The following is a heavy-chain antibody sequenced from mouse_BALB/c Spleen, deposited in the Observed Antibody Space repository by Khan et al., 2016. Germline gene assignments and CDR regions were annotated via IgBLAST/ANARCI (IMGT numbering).Heavy chain of an antibody. CDR2: ISYDGSN. V-gene: IGHV3-6*02. CDR3: ARESLYYYGSWFAY. J-gene: IGHJ3*01. D-gene: IGHD1-1*01. CDR1: GYSITSGYY. Sequence: EVQLQESGPGLVKPSQSLSLTCSVTGYSITSGYYWNWIRQFPGNKLEWMGYISYDGSNNYNPSLKNRISITRDTSKNQFFLKLNSVTTEDTATYYGARESLYYYGSWFAYWGQGTLVTVSA.